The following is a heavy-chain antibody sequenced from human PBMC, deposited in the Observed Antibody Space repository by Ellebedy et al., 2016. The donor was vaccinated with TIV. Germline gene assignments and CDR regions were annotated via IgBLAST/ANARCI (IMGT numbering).Heavy chain of an antibody. V-gene: IGHV3-48*01. CDR1: GFTFSSYS. Sequence: GGSLRLXXAASGFTFSSYSMNWVRQAPGKGLEWVSYISSSSSTIYYADSVKGRFTISRDNAKNSLYLQMNSLRAEDTAVYYCARDAEGWELLLDYWGQGTLVTVSS. CDR3: ARDAEGWELLLDY. J-gene: IGHJ4*02. D-gene: IGHD1-26*01. CDR2: ISSSSSTI.